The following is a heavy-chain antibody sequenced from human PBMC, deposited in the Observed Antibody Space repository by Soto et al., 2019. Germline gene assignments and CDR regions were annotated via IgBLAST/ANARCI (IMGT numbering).Heavy chain of an antibody. V-gene: IGHV4-30-4*08. Sequence: SETLSLTCSFSVVSISGDYYWSWIRQSPEKGLEWIGYIYYSGSSYSNPALQSRLSMSLDTSKNQFSLKLRSVTAADTAVYYCARGGARWLGYLDSLGQGALVTVSS. J-gene: IGHJ4*02. CDR1: VVSISGDYY. CDR3: ARGGARWLGYLDS. CDR2: IYYSGSS. D-gene: IGHD5-12*01.